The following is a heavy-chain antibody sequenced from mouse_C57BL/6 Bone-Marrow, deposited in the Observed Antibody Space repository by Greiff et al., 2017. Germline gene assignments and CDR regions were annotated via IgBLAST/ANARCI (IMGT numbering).Heavy chain of an antibody. V-gene: IGHV7-1*01. CDR1: GFTFSDFY. Sequence: EVMLVESGGGLVQSGRSLRLSCATSGFTFSDFYMEWVRQAPGKGLEWIAASRNKANDYTTEYSASVKGRFIVSRDTSQSILYLQMNALIAEDTSMYYCARDAHYYGSGYAMDYWGQGTSVTVSS. CDR2: SRNKANDYTT. D-gene: IGHD1-1*01. J-gene: IGHJ4*01. CDR3: ARDAHYYGSGYAMDY.